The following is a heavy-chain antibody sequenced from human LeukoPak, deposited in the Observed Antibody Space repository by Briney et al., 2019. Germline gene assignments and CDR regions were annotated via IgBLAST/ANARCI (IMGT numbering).Heavy chain of an antibody. CDR1: GGSISSYY. D-gene: IGHD3-16*02. J-gene: IGHJ4*02. CDR2: IYYSGTT. V-gene: IGHV4-59*01. Sequence: SETLSLTCTVSGGSISSYYWSWIRQPPGKGLEYMGYIYYSGTTNYNPSLKRRVTISVDTSKNQFSLKLSSVTAADTAVYYCARGRPDDYVWGSYHYSDYWGQGILVTVSS. CDR3: ARGRPDDYVWGSYHYSDY.